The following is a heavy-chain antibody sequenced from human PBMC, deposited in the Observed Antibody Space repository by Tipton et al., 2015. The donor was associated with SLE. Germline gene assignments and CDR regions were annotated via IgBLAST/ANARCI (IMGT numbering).Heavy chain of an antibody. Sequence: TLSLTCAVSGGSISSGGYSWSWIRQPPGKGLEWIGYIYHSGSTYYNPSLKSRVTISVDRSKNQFSLKLSSVTAADTAVYYCARHYGSVSDDAFDIWGQGTMVTVSS. D-gene: IGHD3-10*01. J-gene: IGHJ3*02. CDR2: IYHSGST. CDR1: GGSISSGGYS. V-gene: IGHV4-30-2*01. CDR3: ARHYGSVSDDAFDI.